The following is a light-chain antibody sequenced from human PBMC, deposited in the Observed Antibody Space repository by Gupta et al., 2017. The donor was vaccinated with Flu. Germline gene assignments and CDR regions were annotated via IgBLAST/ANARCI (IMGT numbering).Light chain of an antibody. CDR3: QSYDSSLSGEL. V-gene: IGLV1-40*01. CDR2: ANT. J-gene: IGLJ3*02. Sequence: SVLTQPPSVSGAPGPRVTISCTGTSSNIGAGYDVHWYQQLPGAAPKLLIYANTHRPSVVPDRFSGSKSDTSASLAITRLQAEDEADYYCQSYDSSLSGELFGVGTKLTVL. CDR1: SSNIGAGYD.